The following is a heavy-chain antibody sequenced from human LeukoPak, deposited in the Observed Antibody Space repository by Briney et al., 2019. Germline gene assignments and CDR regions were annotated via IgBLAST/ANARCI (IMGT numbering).Heavy chain of an antibody. D-gene: IGHD2-2*01. V-gene: IGHV4-61*02. Sequence: SETLSLTCTVSGGSISSSSYYWSWIRQPTGKGLEWIGRIYTSGSTNYNPSLKSRVTMSVDTSKNQFSLKLSSVTAADTAVYYCARDSRCSSTSCYYPKIFDYWGQGTLVTVSS. CDR3: ARDSRCSSTSCYYPKIFDY. CDR2: IYTSGST. CDR1: GGSISSSSYY. J-gene: IGHJ4*02.